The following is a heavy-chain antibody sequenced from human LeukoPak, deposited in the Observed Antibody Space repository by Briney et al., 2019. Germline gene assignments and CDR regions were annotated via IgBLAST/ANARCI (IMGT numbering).Heavy chain of an antibody. CDR3: ARDRSYDSSLGGPDY. Sequence: GGSLRLSCGASGFTFSSYSMNWVRQAPGKGLEWVSSISSSSSYIYYADSVKGRFTISRDNAKNSLYLQMNSLRAEDTAVYYCARDRSYDSSLGGPDYWGQGTLVTVSS. D-gene: IGHD3-22*01. V-gene: IGHV3-21*01. J-gene: IGHJ4*02. CDR2: ISSSSSYI. CDR1: GFTFSSYS.